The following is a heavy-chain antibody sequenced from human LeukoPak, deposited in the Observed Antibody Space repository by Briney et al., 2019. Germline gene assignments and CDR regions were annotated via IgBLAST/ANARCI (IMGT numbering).Heavy chain of an antibody. CDR3: AIDLGKGGLCCFDP. CDR2: IRDYSGKT. D-gene: IGHD3-16*01. Sequence: SVQVSCKASGYTLTSYGFSWVRQAPGQGLEGMGWIRDYSGKTDYAQKLQGSVTMTTDTSTSTAYIELRSLRYDDTAGYYGAIDLGKGGLCCFDPWGQGTLVTVSS. CDR1: GYTLTSYG. V-gene: IGHV1-18*04. J-gene: IGHJ5*02.